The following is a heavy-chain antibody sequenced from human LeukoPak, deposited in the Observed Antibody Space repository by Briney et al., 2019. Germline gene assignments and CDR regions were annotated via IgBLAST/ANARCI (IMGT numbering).Heavy chain of an antibody. Sequence: GRSLRLSCAASGFTVSSNYMSWVRQAPGKGLEWVSVIYSGGSTYYADSVKGRFTISRDNSKNTLYLQMNSLRAEDTAVYYCARVGNSGYYDSTGYWASWFDPWGQGTLVTVSS. D-gene: IGHD3-22*01. V-gene: IGHV3-53*01. CDR1: GFTVSSNY. CDR2: IYSGGST. J-gene: IGHJ5*02. CDR3: ARVGNSGYYDSTGYWASWFDP.